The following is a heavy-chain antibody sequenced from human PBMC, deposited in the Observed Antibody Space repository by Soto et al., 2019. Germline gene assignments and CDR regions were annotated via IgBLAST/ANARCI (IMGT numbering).Heavy chain of an antibody. D-gene: IGHD2-15*01. CDR3: ARGQVVAAQH. V-gene: IGHV4-30-2*01. Sequence: QLQLQESGSGLVKPSQTLSLTCAVSVGSISSGGYSWSGIRQPPGKGLEWIGYIYHSGSTYYNPSLKSRVTISVDSSKNQFSLEMSSVTAADTAVYYCARGQVVAAQHWGQETLATVSS. J-gene: IGHJ4*02. CDR1: VGSISSGGYS. CDR2: IYHSGST.